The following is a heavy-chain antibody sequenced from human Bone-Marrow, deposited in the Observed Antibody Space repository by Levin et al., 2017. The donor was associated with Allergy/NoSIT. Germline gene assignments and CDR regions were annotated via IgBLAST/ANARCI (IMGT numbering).Heavy chain of an antibody. CDR3: ARVGRDYYSMDV. CDR2: ISNSGSTI. CDR1: GFTFSTYG. V-gene: IGHV3-48*02. Sequence: GESLKISCAASGFTFSTYGMTWVRQAPGKGLEWVSYISNSGSTINYADSVKGRFTISRDNAKNSLYLQMNSLRDEDTAVYYCARVGRDYYSMDVWGQGTTVTVSS. D-gene: IGHD3-10*01. J-gene: IGHJ6*02.